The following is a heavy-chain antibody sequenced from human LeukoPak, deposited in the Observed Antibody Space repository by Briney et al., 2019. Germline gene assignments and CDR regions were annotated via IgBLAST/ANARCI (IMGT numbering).Heavy chain of an antibody. CDR2: IYYSGST. CDR1: GGSISSSSYY. J-gene: IGHJ3*02. CDR3: ARGPFDAFDI. V-gene: IGHV4-30-4*08. Sequence: SETLSLTCTVSGGSISSSSYYWGWIRQPPGKGLEWIGYIYYSGSTYYNPSLKSRVTISVDTSKNQFSLKLSSVTAADTAVYYCARGPFDAFDIWGQGTMVTVSS.